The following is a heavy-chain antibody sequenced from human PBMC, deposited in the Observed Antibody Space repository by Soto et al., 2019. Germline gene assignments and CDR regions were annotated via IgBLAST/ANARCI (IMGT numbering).Heavy chain of an antibody. CDR2: IYHSGST. J-gene: IGHJ4*02. V-gene: IGHV4-4*02. Sequence: SETLSLTCAVSGGSISSSNWWSWVRQPPGKELEWIGEIYHSGSTNYNPSLKSRVTISVDKSKNQFSLKLSSVTAADTAVYYCARISIGGYCSGGSCYPRGYFDYWGQGTLVTVS. CDR3: ARISIGGYCSGGSCYPRGYFDY. CDR1: GGSISSSNW. D-gene: IGHD2-15*01.